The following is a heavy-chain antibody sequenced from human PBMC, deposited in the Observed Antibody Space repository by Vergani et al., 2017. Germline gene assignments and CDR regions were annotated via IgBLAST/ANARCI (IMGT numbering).Heavy chain of an antibody. D-gene: IGHD2-15*01. J-gene: IGHJ4*02. Sequence: QVQLQESGPGLVKPSETLSLTCTVSGGFISSYYWSCIRQPPGKGLEWIGYIYYSGITNYNPSLKSRISISFETPKNQFSLRLTSVTAADTAVYYCASKRGACRAAYCHSYDFWGPGTLVGVSS. CDR2: IYYSGIT. CDR1: GGFISSYY. CDR3: ASKRGACRAAYCHSYDF. V-gene: IGHV4-59*08.